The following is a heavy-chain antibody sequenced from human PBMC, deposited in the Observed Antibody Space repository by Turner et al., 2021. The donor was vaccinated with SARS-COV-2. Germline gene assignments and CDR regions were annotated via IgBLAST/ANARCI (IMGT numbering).Heavy chain of an antibody. D-gene: IGHD1-7*01. J-gene: IGHJ4*02. CDR2: IWDDGSYK. V-gene: IGHV3-33*01. CDR3: ARDGGTGTTFPFFDY. Sequence: QVQPVESGGGVVQPGWSLSLTCAASGFTFSDYCMHWVRQAPGKGLEWVAVIWDDGSYKYYADSVKGRFTIASDNSKNTLYLQMNSLGAEDTAGYYWARDGGTGTTFPFFDYWGQGTLVTVSS. CDR1: GFTFSDYC.